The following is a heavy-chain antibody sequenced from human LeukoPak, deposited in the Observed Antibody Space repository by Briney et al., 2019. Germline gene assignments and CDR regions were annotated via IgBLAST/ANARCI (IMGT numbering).Heavy chain of an antibody. J-gene: IGHJ5*02. Sequence: PGGSLRLSCAASGFTFSSYWMHWVRQAPGKGLVWVSRINSDGSSTSYADSVKGRFTISRDNAKNTLYLQMNSLRAEDTAAYYCAIIAAAGFNWFDPWGQGTLVTVSS. D-gene: IGHD6-13*01. CDR2: INSDGSST. CDR3: AIIAAAGFNWFDP. V-gene: IGHV3-74*01. CDR1: GFTFSSYW.